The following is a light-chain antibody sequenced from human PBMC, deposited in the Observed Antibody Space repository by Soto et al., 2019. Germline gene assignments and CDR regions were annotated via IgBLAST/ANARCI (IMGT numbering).Light chain of an antibody. CDR1: QSVSSNY. V-gene: IGKV3-20*01. Sequence: ALTQSPGTLSSSPGERATLSRRASQSVSSNYLAWYQQKPGQAPRLLIYGASSRATGIPDRFSGSGSGTDFTLTIDRLESEDFAVYFCQQYGDLPWTFGQGTKVDIK. CDR3: QQYGDLPWT. J-gene: IGKJ1*01. CDR2: GAS.